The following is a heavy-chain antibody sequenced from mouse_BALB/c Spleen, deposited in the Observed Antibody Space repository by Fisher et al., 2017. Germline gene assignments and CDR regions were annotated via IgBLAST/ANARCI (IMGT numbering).Heavy chain of an antibody. V-gene: IGHV1-15*01. J-gene: IGHJ4*01. D-gene: IGHD2-3*01. Sequence: KFKGKATLTADKSSSTAYMELSSLTSEDSAVYYCTRGRWLRDYAMDYWGQGTSVTVSS. CDR3: TRGRWLRDYAMDY.